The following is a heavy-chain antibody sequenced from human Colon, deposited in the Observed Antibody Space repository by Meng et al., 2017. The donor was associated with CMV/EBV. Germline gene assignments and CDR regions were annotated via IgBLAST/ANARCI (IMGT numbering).Heavy chain of an antibody. CDR2: IVPIFGTT. CDR1: GGTFSRHA. J-gene: IGHJ5*02. V-gene: IGHV1-69*05. CDR3: ARGEYSSGYANNWFDP. D-gene: IGHD5-12*01. Sequence: SGGTFSRHAISWGRQAHGQGLEWMGGIVPIFGTTTYAQSFQGRVTITTDASTTTAYMELSGLRSEDTALYFCARGEYSSGYANNWFDPWGQGTLVTVSS.